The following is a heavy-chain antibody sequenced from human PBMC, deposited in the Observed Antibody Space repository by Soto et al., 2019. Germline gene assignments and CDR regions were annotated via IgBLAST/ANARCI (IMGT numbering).Heavy chain of an antibody. Sequence: PSETLSLTCSVSGGSISSSGYYCTWIRQHPGKGLEWIGYVYYSGSTYYNPSLKSRATISVDTSRDQFSLVFWSVTAADTAVYYCAIDRGDYCRFDPWGQGTLVTVSS. CDR3: AIDRGDYCRFDP. V-gene: IGHV4-31*03. CDR1: GGSISSSGYY. J-gene: IGHJ5*02. CDR2: VYYSGST. D-gene: IGHD2-21*01.